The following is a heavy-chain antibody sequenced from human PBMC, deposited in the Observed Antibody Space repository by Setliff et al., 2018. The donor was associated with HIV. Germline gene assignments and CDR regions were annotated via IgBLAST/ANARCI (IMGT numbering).Heavy chain of an antibody. V-gene: IGHV3-11*04. CDR3: ASSGSGSYINWFGP. CDR2: ITSTGSTI. J-gene: IGHJ5*02. Sequence: GESLKISCAASGFTFSDYYMSWIRQAPGKGLKWVSYITSTGSTIFYADSVKGRFTISRDNDKNSVHLQMTSLRAEDTAVYYCASSGSGSYINWFGPWGQGTLVTVSS. D-gene: IGHD3-10*01. CDR1: GFTFSDYY.